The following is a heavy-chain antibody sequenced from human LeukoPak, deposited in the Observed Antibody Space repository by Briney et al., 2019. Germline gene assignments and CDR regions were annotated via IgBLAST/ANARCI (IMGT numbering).Heavy chain of an antibody. CDR3: ARSLVVVVAATLDYFDY. CDR2: ISSSSSTI. J-gene: IGHJ4*02. V-gene: IGHV3-48*01. Sequence: GGSLRLSCAASGFTFSSYSMNWVRQAPGKGLEWVSYISSSSSTIYYADSVKGRFTISRDNAKNSLYLQMNSLRAEDTAVYYCARSLVVVVAATLDYFDYWGQGTLVTVSS. D-gene: IGHD2-15*01. CDR1: GFTFSSYS.